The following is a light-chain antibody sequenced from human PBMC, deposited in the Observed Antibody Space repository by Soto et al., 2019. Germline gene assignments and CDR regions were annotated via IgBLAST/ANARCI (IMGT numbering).Light chain of an antibody. CDR3: QQYGSSPFT. CDR2: GAS. CDR1: QSVSSSY. V-gene: IGKV3-20*01. J-gene: IGKJ4*01. Sequence: EIVLTQSPGTLSLSPGERATLSCRASQSVSSSYLAWYQQKPGQAPRPLIYGASSRATGIPDRFSGSGSGTDFTLTISRLEPEDFAVYYCQQYGSSPFTFGGGTKVEIK.